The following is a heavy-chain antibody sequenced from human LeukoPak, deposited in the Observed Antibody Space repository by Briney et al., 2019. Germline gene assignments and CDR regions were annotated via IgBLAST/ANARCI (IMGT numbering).Heavy chain of an antibody. J-gene: IGHJ6*03. CDR3: ASPPPYDYVWGSCHYYYYMDV. V-gene: IGHV1-69*13. Sequence: SVKVSCKASGGTFSSYAISWVRQAPGQGLEWMGGIIPIFGTANYAQKFQGRVTITADESTSTAYMELSSLRSEDTAVYYCASPPPYDYVWGSCHYYYYMDVWGKGTTVTVSS. CDR2: IIPIFGTA. D-gene: IGHD3-16*01. CDR1: GGTFSSYA.